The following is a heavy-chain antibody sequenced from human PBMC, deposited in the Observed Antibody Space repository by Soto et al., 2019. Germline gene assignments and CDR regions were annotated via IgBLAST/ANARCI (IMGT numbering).Heavy chain of an antibody. V-gene: IGHV1-3*01. D-gene: IGHD3-3*01. CDR1: GYTLTSYA. J-gene: IGHJ6*02. CDR3: AREGGALWSGYSPYYYYGMDV. CDR2: INAGNGNT. Sequence: GASVKVSCKASGYTLTSYAMHWVRQAPGQRLEWMGWINAGNGNTKYSQKFQGRVTITRDTSASTAYMELSSLRSEDTAVYYCAREGGALWSGYSPYYYYGMDVWGQGTTVTVSS.